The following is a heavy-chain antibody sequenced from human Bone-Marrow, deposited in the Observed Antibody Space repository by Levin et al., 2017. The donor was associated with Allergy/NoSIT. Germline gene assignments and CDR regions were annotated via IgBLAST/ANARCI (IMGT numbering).Heavy chain of an antibody. CDR2: IYPGDSDV. CDR3: ATYSRATRYFDH. Sequence: GASVKVSCKVSGYTFIDYWIGWVRQMPGKGLEWMGIIYPGDSDVRYSPSYQGQGTISADKSINTAYLQWSSLEASDTAIYYCATYSRATRYFDHWGQGTLVTVSS. J-gene: IGHJ4*02. D-gene: IGHD3-22*01. V-gene: IGHV5-51*01. CDR1: GYTFIDYW.